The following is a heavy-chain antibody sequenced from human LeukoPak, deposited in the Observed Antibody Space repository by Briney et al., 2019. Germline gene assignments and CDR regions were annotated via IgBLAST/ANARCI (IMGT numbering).Heavy chain of an antibody. J-gene: IGHJ6*04. CDR1: GGTFSSYA. CDR2: IIPIFGTA. V-gene: IGHV1-69*06. D-gene: IGHD3-10*01. Sequence: SVKVSCKASGGTFSSYAISWVRQAPGQGLEWMGGIIPIFGTANYAQKFQGRVTITADKSTSTAYMELSSLRSEDTAVYYCARDLIVYYYGSGSPSEVWGKGTTVTVSS. CDR3: ARDLIVYYYGSGSPSEV.